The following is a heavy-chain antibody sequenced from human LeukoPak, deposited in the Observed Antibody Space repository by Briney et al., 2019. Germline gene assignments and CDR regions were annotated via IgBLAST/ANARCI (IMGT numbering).Heavy chain of an antibody. V-gene: IGHV4-34*01. CDR1: GGSFSGYY. Sequence: SETLSLTCAVYGGSFSGYYWSWIRRPPGKGLEWIGEINHSGSTNYNPSLKSRVTISVDTSKNQFSLKLSSVTAADTAVYYCARVRIAAAGRKQDYWGQGTLVTVSS. CDR3: ARVRIAAAGRKQDY. D-gene: IGHD6-13*01. J-gene: IGHJ4*02. CDR2: INHSGST.